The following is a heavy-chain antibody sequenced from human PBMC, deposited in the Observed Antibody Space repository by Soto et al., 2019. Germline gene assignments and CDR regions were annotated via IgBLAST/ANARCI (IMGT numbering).Heavy chain of an antibody. V-gene: IGHV4-61*01. J-gene: IGHJ4*02. CDR1: GGSDSSGSYF. CDR3: ARDEGRYCDSTGYEFDY. CDR2: IYYSGST. D-gene: IGHD3-22*01. Sequence: SETLSITCTVSGGSDSSGSYFWSWIRQTPWKGLEWIGYIYYSGSTNYNPSLKSRVTISVDTSKNQFSLKLSSVTAADTAVFFCARDEGRYCDSTGYEFDYWGQGTLVTVSS.